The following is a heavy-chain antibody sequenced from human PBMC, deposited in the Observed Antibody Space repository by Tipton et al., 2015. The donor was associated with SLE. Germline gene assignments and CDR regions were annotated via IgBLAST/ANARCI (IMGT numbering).Heavy chain of an antibody. CDR2: IYYSGST. CDR1: GGSIISNNW. V-gene: IGHV4-4*02. D-gene: IGHD3-10*01. J-gene: IGHJ4*02. CDR3: ARNKLLWFGEGNF. Sequence: TLSLTCAVSGGSIISNNWWSWVRQPPGKGLEWIGYIYYSGSTNYNPSLKSRVTISVDTSKNQFSLKLSSVTVADTAVYYCARNKLLWFGEGNFWGQGTLVTVSS.